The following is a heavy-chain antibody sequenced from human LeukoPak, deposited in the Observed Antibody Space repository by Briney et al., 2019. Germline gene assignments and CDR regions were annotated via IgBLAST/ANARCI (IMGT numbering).Heavy chain of an antibody. CDR3: TREVYCSSTSCYTRYFDY. V-gene: IGHV3-74*01. J-gene: IGHJ4*02. CDR2: INTDGNNT. CDR1: GFTFSTYW. Sequence: GGSLRLSCAASGFTFSTYWMHWVRQAPGKGLVWVSRINTDGNNTNYADSVKGRFTISRDNAKNTLFLQMNSLRAEDTAVYYCTREVYCSSTSCYTRYFDYWGQGTLVTVSS. D-gene: IGHD2-2*02.